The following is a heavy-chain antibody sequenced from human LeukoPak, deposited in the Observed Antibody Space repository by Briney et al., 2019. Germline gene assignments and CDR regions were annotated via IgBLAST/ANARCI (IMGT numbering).Heavy chain of an antibody. CDR2: INSDGGST. V-gene: IGHV3-74*01. CDR1: GYTFSSYW. CDR3: ARLSGSYYGVIDY. D-gene: IGHD1-26*01. J-gene: IGHJ4*02. Sequence: GASVKVSCKASGYTFSSYWMHWVRQAPGKGLVWVSRINSDGGSTSYADSVKGRFTISRDNAKNTLYLQMNSLRAEDTAVYYCARLSGSYYGVIDYWGQGTLVTVSS.